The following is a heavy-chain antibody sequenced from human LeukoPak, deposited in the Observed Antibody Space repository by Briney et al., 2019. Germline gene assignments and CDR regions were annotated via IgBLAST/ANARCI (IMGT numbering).Heavy chain of an antibody. CDR2: IYSGGST. D-gene: IGHD2-2*01. V-gene: IGHV3-53*05. CDR1: GFTVSSNY. J-gene: IGHJ4*02. CDR3: ATERLGYCSSTSCSAHYYFDY. Sequence: PGGSLRLSCAASGFTVSSNYMNWVRQAPGKGLEWVSVIYSGGSTYYADSVKGRFTISRDNSKNTLYLQMNSLRAEDTAVYYCATERLGYCSSTSCSAHYYFDYWGQGTLVTVSS.